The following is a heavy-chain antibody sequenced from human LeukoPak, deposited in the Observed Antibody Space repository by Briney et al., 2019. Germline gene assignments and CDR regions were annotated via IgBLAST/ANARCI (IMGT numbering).Heavy chain of an antibody. J-gene: IGHJ4*02. D-gene: IGHD4-17*01. Sequence: GGSLRLSCAASGFTFSNAWMSWVRQAPGKGLEWVGRIKSKTDGGTTDYAAPVKGRFTISRDDSKNTLYLQMNSLKTEDTAVYYCTTDQINHDYGDRLVDDYWGQGTLVTVSS. V-gene: IGHV3-15*01. CDR2: IKSKTDGGTT. CDR3: TTDQINHDYGDRLVDDY. CDR1: GFTFSNAW.